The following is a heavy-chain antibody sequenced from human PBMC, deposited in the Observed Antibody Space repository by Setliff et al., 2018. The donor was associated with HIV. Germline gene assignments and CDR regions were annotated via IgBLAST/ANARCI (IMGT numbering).Heavy chain of an antibody. D-gene: IGHD4-4*01. CDR2: IDGDGSGT. J-gene: IGHJ6*02. CDR3: VRDITTCWDV. V-gene: IGHV3-74*01. Sequence: GGSLRLSCAASGFTFSSYWMHWVRQAPGKGLVWVSRIDGDGSGTSYADSVQGRFTIPRDNAKNTLYLQMNSLRAEDTAVYYCVRDITTCWDVWGQGTTVTVSS. CDR1: GFTFSSYW.